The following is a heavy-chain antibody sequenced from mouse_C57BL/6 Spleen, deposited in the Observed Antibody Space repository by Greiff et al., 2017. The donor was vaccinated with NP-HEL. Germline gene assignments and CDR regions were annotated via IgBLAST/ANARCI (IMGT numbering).Heavy chain of an antibody. CDR1: GYAFSSSW. J-gene: IGHJ1*03. CDR3: ARGDYGSSHWYFDV. D-gene: IGHD1-1*01. CDR2: IYPGDGDT. Sequence: QVQLQQSGPELVKPGASVKISCKASGYAFSSSWMNWVKQRPGKGLEWIGRIYPGDGDTNYNGKFKGKATLTADTSSSTAYMQLSSLTAEDSAVYFCARGDYGSSHWYFDVWGTGTTVTVSA. V-gene: IGHV1-82*01.